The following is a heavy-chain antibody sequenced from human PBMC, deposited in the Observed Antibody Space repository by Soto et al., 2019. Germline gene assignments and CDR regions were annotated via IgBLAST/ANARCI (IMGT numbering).Heavy chain of an antibody. CDR3: ARVADIVVVVAADFDY. J-gene: IGHJ4*02. CDR2: FDPEDGET. Sequence: ASVKVSCKVSGYTLTELSMHWVRQAPGKGLEWMGGFDPEDGETIYAQKFQGRVTMTEDTSTDTAYMELSSLRSEDTAVYYCARVADIVVVVAADFDYWGQGTLVTVSS. V-gene: IGHV1-24*01. CDR1: GYTLTELS. D-gene: IGHD2-15*01.